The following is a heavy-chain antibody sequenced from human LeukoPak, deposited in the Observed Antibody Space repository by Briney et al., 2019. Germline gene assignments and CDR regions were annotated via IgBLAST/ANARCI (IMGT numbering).Heavy chain of an antibody. Sequence: GASVKVSCKASGYTFTDYYVHWVRQAPGQGLEWMGWINPNSADTSYAQKFRGRVIMTRDTSINTAYVVLSGLKSDDTAVYYCARGMVRGVGTLGYWGQGTLVTVSS. CDR1: GYTFTDYY. V-gene: IGHV1-2*02. D-gene: IGHD3-10*01. J-gene: IGHJ4*02. CDR2: INPNSADT. CDR3: ARGMVRGVGTLGY.